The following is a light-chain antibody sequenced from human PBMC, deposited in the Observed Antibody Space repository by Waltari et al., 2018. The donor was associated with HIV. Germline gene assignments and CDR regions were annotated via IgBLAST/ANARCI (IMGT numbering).Light chain of an antibody. CDR2: QDD. Sequence: SYELAQPPSVSVSPGQTASLTCSGDNLGDKYACWSQQKPCHSPVLVIYQDDKRPSGIPERLSGSNSGNTATLTMSGTQAMDEADYYCQTWDSNILFGGGTKLTVL. CDR3: QTWDSNIL. CDR1: NLGDKY. V-gene: IGLV3-1*01. J-gene: IGLJ2*01.